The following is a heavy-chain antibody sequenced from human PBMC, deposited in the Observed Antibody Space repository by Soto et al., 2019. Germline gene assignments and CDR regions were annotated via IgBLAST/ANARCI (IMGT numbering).Heavy chain of an antibody. Sequence: QVQLQQWGAGLLKPSETLSLTCAVYGGFVSSGSYYWSWIRQPPGKGLEGMGEMSQSGGTHFNPSLQSRVTISVDTSKNQFSLKMTSVTAADTALYYCARVERGTATTVVDAFDIWGPGTMVTVSS. J-gene: IGHJ3*02. CDR3: ARVERGTATTVVDAFDI. D-gene: IGHD1-1*01. CDR1: GGFVSSGSYY. CDR2: MSQSGGT. V-gene: IGHV4-34*01.